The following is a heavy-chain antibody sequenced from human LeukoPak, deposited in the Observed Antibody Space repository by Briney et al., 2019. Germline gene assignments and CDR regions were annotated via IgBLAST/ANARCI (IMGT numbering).Heavy chain of an antibody. D-gene: IGHD6-19*01. J-gene: IGHJ4*02. CDR1: AYAFSTYW. V-gene: IGHV5-51*01. CDR3: ARHVQSNGWSNFDS. CDR2: IPHSDSDT. Sequence: GESLQISSRGSAYAFSTYWIGWVRPMPGKGLEWMGIIPHSDSDTRYSRSFQAEVTITADKSISTAYLQWSSLKASDTAMYYCARHVQSNGWSNFDSWGQGTLVTVSS.